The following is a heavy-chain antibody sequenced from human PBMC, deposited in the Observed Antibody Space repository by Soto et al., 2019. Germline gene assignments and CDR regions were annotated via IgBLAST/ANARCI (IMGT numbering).Heavy chain of an antibody. CDR1: GGSISSYY. Sequence: SETLSLTCTVSGGSISSYYWSWIRQPPGKGLEWIGYIYYSGSTNYNPSLKGRVTISVDTSKNQFSLKLSSVTAADTAVYYCARDRESNPGFWSGSYYYGMAVWGHGTTGTVSS. CDR3: ARDRESNPGFWSGSYYYGMAV. CDR2: IYYSGST. D-gene: IGHD3-3*01. J-gene: IGHJ6*02. V-gene: IGHV4-59*01.